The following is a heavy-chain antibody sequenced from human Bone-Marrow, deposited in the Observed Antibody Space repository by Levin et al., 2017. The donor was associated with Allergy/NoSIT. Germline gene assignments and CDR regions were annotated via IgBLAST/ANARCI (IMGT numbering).Heavy chain of an antibody. J-gene: IGHJ4*02. D-gene: IGHD6-19*01. CDR3: ARSSSGWPRYFDY. Sequence: SGPTLVKPTETLTLTCTFSGFSLSDTGMCVSWVRQAPGKPLEWLALIDWEDNKKYKSYLKTRLTISKDTSKNQVVLSLTTVDPVDTGTYYCARSSSGWPRYFDYWGRGTVVIVSS. CDR1: GFSLSDTGMC. V-gene: IGHV2-70*19. CDR2: IDWEDNK.